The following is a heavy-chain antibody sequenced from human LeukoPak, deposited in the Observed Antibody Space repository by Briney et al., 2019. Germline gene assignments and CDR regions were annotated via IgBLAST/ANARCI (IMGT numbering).Heavy chain of an antibody. CDR3: ARDQGYCTSASCRGDAFDV. Sequence: GGSLRLSCAASGFTFSSYWMSWVRQAPGKGLEWVAKIKQDGSEKYYVDSVKGRFTISRDNARNSLSLQMNSLRAEDTAVYYCARDQGYCTSASCRGDAFDVWGQGSMVSVSS. CDR2: IKQDGSEK. J-gene: IGHJ3*01. D-gene: IGHD2-2*01. V-gene: IGHV3-7*01. CDR1: GFTFSSYW.